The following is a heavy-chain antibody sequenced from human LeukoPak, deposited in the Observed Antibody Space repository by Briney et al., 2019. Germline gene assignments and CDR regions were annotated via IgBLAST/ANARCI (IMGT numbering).Heavy chain of an antibody. CDR2: IYGGEST. CDR1: GFIVTTNY. CDR3: AKGTDFWSGYSFDH. J-gene: IGHJ4*02. Sequence: GGSLRLSCEASGFIVTTNYMSWVRQAPGKGLEWVAVIYGGESTYYPDSVQGRFTISRDTSKNMVSLQMNPLRAEDTAVYYCAKGTDFWSGYSFDHWGPGLLVTVSS. D-gene: IGHD3-3*01. V-gene: IGHV3-53*01.